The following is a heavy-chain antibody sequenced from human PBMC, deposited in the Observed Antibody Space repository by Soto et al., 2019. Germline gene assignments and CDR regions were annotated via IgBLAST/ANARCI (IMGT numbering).Heavy chain of an antibody. J-gene: IGHJ5*02. CDR1: GYTFTSYA. CDR3: ARDSSITIFGVVTPNWFDP. D-gene: IGHD3-3*01. V-gene: IGHV1-3*01. Sequence: QVQLVQSGAEVKKPGASVKVSCKASGYTFTSYAMHWVRQAPGQRLEWMGWINAGNGNTKYSQKFQGRVTITRDTSASTAYMELSSLRSEDTAVYYCARDSSITIFGVVTPNWFDPWDQGTLVTVSS. CDR2: INAGNGNT.